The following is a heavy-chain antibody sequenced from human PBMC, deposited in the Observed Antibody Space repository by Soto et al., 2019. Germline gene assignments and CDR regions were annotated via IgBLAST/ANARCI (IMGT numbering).Heavy chain of an antibody. CDR1: GFTFSSYA. CDR3: AKRRGAGGHFDY. J-gene: IGHJ4*02. Sequence: LRLSCAASGFTFSSYAMGWVRQGPGKGLEWVAVVSIGGSTHYADSVRGRFTISRDNSKNTLSLQMSSLTAEDTAVYFCAKRRGAGGHFDYWGQGALVTVSS. D-gene: IGHD2-15*01. CDR2: VSIGGST. V-gene: IGHV3-23*01.